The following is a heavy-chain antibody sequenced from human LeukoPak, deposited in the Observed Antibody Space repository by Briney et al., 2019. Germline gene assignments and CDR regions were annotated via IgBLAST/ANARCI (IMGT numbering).Heavy chain of an antibody. D-gene: IGHD1-26*01. Sequence: PSETLSLTCTVSGGSISSYYWSWIRQPPGKGLEWIGYIYYSGSTNYNPSLKSRVTISLDTSKKQFSLNLSSVTAADTAFYYCATSGSYRIYYFDSWGQGTLVIVSS. CDR1: GGSISSYY. CDR3: ATSGSYRIYYFDS. CDR2: IYYSGST. V-gene: IGHV4-59*12. J-gene: IGHJ4*02.